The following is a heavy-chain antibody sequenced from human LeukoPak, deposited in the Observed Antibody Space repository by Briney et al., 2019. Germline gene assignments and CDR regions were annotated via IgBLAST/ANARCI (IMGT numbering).Heavy chain of an antibody. J-gene: IGHJ3*02. CDR3: ARVPCFWSGYYIPPDAFDI. D-gene: IGHD3-3*01. CDR1: GGSISSSSYY. V-gene: IGHV4-39*01. Sequence: PSETLSLTCTVSGGSISSSSYYWGWIRQPPGQGREWIGSIYYSGSTYYNPSLKSRVTISVDTSKNQFSLKLSSVTAADTAVYYGARVPCFWSGYYIPPDAFDIWGQGTMVTVSS. CDR2: IYYSGST.